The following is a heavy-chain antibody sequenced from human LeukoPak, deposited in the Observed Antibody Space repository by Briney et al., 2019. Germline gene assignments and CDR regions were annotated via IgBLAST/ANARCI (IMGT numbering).Heavy chain of an antibody. V-gene: IGHV1-18*01. CDR2: ISAYNGNT. CDR3: ARVSYYDSSGYYSEDY. J-gene: IGHJ4*02. CDR1: GGTFSSYA. Sequence: ASVKVSCKASGGTFSSYAISWVRQAPGQGLEWMGWISAYNGNTNCAQKLQGRVTMTTDTSTSTACMELRSLRSDDTAVYYCARVSYYDSSGYYSEDYWGQGTLVTVSS. D-gene: IGHD3-22*01.